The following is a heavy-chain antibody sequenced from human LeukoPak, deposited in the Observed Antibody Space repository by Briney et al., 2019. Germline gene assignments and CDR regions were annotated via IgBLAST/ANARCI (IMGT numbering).Heavy chain of an antibody. J-gene: IGHJ5*02. CDR2: ISAYNGNT. Sequence: GASVKVSCKASGYTFTSYGTSWVRQAPGQGLEWMGWISAYNGNTNYAQKLQGRVTMTTDTSTSTAYMELRSLRSDDTAVYYCARDAGRYCSSTSCYGGWFDPWGQGTLVTVSS. D-gene: IGHD2-2*01. V-gene: IGHV1-18*01. CDR1: GYTFTSYG. CDR3: ARDAGRYCSSTSCYGGWFDP.